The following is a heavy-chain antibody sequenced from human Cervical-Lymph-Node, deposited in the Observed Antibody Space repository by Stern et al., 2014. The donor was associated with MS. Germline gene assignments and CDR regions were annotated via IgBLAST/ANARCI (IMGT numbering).Heavy chain of an antibody. CDR3: ARGSYDVLTGPYFDY. D-gene: IGHD3-9*01. V-gene: IGHV3-53*01. CDR1: GLTVSTNY. Sequence: EVQLVESGGGLILPGGSLRLSCAASGLTVSTNYMSWVRQAPGKGLEWVSAIYSGGATYYEDSVKGRFTISRDNSKNTLYLRMNSLRADDTAVYYCARGSYDVLTGPYFDYWGQGTLVTVSS. J-gene: IGHJ4*02. CDR2: IYSGGAT.